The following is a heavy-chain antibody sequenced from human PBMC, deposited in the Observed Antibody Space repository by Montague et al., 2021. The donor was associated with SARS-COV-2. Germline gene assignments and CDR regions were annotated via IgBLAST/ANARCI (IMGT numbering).Heavy chain of an antibody. V-gene: IGHV4-61*02. Sequence: TLSLTCTVSGGSISSGSYYWSWIRQPAGKGLEWIGRIYTSGTTYYSSSLKSRVTISVDTSKNQFSLKLTSVTAADTAVYYCARSHSVSWAHLDHWGQGSLVTVSS. CDR2: IYTSGTT. J-gene: IGHJ5*02. D-gene: IGHD5/OR15-5a*01. CDR3: ARSHSVSWAHLDH. CDR1: GGSISSGSYY.